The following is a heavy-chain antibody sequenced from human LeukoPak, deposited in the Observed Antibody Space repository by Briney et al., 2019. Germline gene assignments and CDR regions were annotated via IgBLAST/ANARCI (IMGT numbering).Heavy chain of an antibody. D-gene: IGHD1-14*01. CDR2: INPNSGGT. CDR1: GYTFTGYY. CDR3: ARAGGADAFDI. J-gene: IGHJ3*02. Sequence: ASVKVSCKASGYTFTGYYMHWVRQAPGQGLEWMGWINPNSGGTNYAQKFQGRVTITADKSTSTAYMELSSLRSEDTAVYYCARAGGADAFDIWGQGTMVTVSS. V-gene: IGHV1-2*02.